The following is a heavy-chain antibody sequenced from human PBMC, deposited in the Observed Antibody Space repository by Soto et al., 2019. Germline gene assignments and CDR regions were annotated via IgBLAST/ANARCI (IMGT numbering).Heavy chain of an antibody. CDR2: INAGNGNT. CDR1: GYTFTSYA. CDR3: ARSRGYYGSGSYFWFDY. D-gene: IGHD3-10*01. J-gene: IGHJ4*02. Sequence: ASVKVSCKASGYTFTSYAMHWVRQAPGQRLEWMGWINAGNGNTKYPQKFQGRVTITRDTSASTAYMELSSLRSEDTAVYYCARSRGYYGSGSYFWFDYWGQGTLVTVSS. V-gene: IGHV1-3*01.